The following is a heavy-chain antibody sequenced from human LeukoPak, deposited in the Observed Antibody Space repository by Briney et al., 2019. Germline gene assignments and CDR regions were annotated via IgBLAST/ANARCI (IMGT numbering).Heavy chain of an antibody. V-gene: IGHV4-59*01. CDR1: GGSINSYY. J-gene: IGHJ4*02. D-gene: IGHD3-10*01. Sequence: SETLTLTCTVSGGSINSYYWRWIRQPPGKRLEWIGYIYYSGSTNYNPSLKSRVTISVDTSKNQFSLKLSSVTAADTAVYYCASYSMVRGVTIWGQGTLVTVSS. CDR2: IYYSGST. CDR3: ASYSMVRGVTI.